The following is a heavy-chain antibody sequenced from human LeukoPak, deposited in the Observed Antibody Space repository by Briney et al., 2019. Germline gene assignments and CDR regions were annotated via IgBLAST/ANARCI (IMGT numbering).Heavy chain of an antibody. CDR1: GGSFGCYY. CDR3: ARVVVVPAAIGDV. J-gene: IGHJ6*04. Sequence: SETLSLTCAVYGGSFGCYYCSWIRRPPGKRLEWVGEINHSGSTNYNPSLKSRVTISVDTSKNQFSLKLSSVTAADTAVYYCARVVVVPAAIGDVWGKGTTVTVSS. D-gene: IGHD2-2*02. CDR2: INHSGST. V-gene: IGHV4-34*01.